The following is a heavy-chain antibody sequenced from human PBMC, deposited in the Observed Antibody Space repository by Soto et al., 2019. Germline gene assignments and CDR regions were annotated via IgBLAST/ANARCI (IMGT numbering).Heavy chain of an antibody. J-gene: IGHJ6*02. CDR3: ARDLDPQLYGMDV. D-gene: IGHD3-9*01. V-gene: IGHV3-33*01. CDR1: GFTFSSYG. Sequence: QVQLVESGGGVVQPGRSLRLSCAASGFTFSSYGMHWVRQAPGKGLEWVGVIWYDGSNKYYADSVKGRFTISRDNSKNPLYLQMNSVRAEDTAVYYCARDLDPQLYGMDVWGQGTTVTVSS. CDR2: IWYDGSNK.